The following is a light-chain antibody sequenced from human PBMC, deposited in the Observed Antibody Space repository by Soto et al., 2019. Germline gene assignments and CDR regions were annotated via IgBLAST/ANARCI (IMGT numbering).Light chain of an antibody. CDR3: QQRSNWPLIT. J-gene: IGKJ5*01. V-gene: IGKV2-30*02. Sequence: VVVTQSALSLPVTLGQAASISCRSSQSLVHRDGNTYLSWFRQRPGQSPRRXXYKVSNREAGVPDRFSGSGSGTDFTLKISRVEAQDFAVYYCQQRSNWPLITFGQGTRLEIK. CDR2: KVS. CDR1: QSLVHRDGNTY.